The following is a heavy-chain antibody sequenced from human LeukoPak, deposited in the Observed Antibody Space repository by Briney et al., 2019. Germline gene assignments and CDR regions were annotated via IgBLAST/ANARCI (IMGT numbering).Heavy chain of an antibody. J-gene: IGHJ3*02. Sequence: SGTLSLTCAVSGGSISSSNWWSWVRQPPGKGLEWIGEIYHSGSTYYNPSLKSRVTISVDRSKNQFSLKLSSVTAADTAVYYCARDLEGYGGNSGAFDIWGQGTMVTVSS. CDR3: ARDLEGYGGNSGAFDI. CDR2: IYHSGST. V-gene: IGHV4-4*02. D-gene: IGHD4-23*01. CDR1: GGSISSSNW.